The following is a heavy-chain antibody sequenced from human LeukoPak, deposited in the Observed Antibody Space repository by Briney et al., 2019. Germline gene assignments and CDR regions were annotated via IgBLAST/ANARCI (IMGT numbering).Heavy chain of an antibody. Sequence: GESLKISCKGSGYTFTSYWIGWVRQMPGKGPEWLGIIHPGDSDTRYSPSFQGQVTISADKSISTAYLQWSSLKASDTATYYCARRAYYYDRSGYWFDPWGQGTLVTVSS. D-gene: IGHD3-22*01. CDR2: IHPGDSDT. CDR3: ARRAYYYDRSGYWFDP. J-gene: IGHJ5*02. V-gene: IGHV5-51*01. CDR1: GYTFTSYW.